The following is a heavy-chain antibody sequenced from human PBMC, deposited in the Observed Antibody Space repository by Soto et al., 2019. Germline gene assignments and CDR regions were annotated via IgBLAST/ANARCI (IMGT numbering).Heavy chain of an antibody. CDR3: ARYSSTTNFYYGMDV. CDR1: GFTFSNYG. V-gene: IGHV3-30*03. D-gene: IGHD6-13*01. Sequence: QVQLVESGGGVVQPGRSLRLSCVAAGFTFSNYGMHWVRQAPGKGLEWLAVISNDGSNKNYADSVMGRFTISRDNPKNMVYLQTNSMRAEHRAVYYCARYSSTTNFYYGMDVWGQGTTVTVSS. J-gene: IGHJ6*02. CDR2: ISNDGSNK.